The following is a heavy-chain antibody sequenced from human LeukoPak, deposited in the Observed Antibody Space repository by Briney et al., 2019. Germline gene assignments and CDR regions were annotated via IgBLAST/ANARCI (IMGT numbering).Heavy chain of an antibody. CDR2: IYTSGST. J-gene: IGHJ4*02. CDR3: ARVAVAGLSFDY. Sequence: SETLSLTCTVSGGSISSGSYYWSWIRQPAGKGLEWIGRIYTSGSTNYNPSLKSRVTISVDTSKNQFSLKLSSVTAADTAVYYCARVAVAGLSFDYWGQGTLVTVSS. V-gene: IGHV4-61*02. D-gene: IGHD6-19*01. CDR1: GGSISSGSYY.